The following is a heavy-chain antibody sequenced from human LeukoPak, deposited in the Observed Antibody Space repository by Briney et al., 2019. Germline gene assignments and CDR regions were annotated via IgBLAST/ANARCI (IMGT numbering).Heavy chain of an antibody. CDR1: GYTFTSYY. Sequence: ASVKVSCKASGYTFTSYYMHWVRQAPGQGLEWMGIINPSGGGTSYAQKFQGRVTMTRDMSTSTVYMELSSLRSEDTAVYYCARSSRVVVVPAAISSGAFDIWGQGTMVTVSS. J-gene: IGHJ3*02. CDR3: ARSSRVVVVPAAISSGAFDI. V-gene: IGHV1-46*01. D-gene: IGHD2-2*02. CDR2: INPSGGGT.